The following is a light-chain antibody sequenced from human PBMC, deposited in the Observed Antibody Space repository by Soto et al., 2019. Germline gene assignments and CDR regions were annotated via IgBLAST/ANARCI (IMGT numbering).Light chain of an antibody. V-gene: IGLV2-8*01. CDR1: SSDVGGYDY. J-gene: IGLJ1*01. Sequence: QSVLTQPPSASGSPGKSVTISCTGTSSDVGGYDYVSWYQQHPGKAPKLMIYDITKRPSGVPDRFSGSKSANTASLTVSGLQAEDEADYYCSSYAGTHIVFGTGTKVTVL. CDR2: DIT. CDR3: SSYAGTHIV.